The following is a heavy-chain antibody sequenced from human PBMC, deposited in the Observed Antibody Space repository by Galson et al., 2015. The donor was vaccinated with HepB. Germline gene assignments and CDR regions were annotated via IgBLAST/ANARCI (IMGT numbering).Heavy chain of an antibody. D-gene: IGHD3-10*01. CDR2: ISSTSTTM. CDR3: ARVYFGSGSSSAYWYFDL. J-gene: IGHJ2*01. Sequence: SLRLSCAASGFTFSSYTMNWVRQAPGKGLESVSYISSTSTTMYYADSAKGRFTISRDNAKNSLYLQMNSLRDEDTAVYYCARVYFGSGSSSAYWYFDLWGRGALVTVSS. CDR1: GFTFSSYT. V-gene: IGHV3-48*02.